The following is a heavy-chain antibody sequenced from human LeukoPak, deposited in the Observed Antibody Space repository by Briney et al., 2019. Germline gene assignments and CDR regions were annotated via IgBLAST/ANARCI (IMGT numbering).Heavy chain of an antibody. J-gene: IGHJ4*02. CDR3: ARDPYGDYSREGYYFDY. CDR2: IIPIFGTA. D-gene: IGHD4-17*01. V-gene: IGHV1-69*05. Sequence: ASAKVSCKASGGTYSSYAISWVRQAPGQGLEWMGRIIPIFGTANYAQKFQGRVTITTDESTSTAYMELSSLRSEDTAVYYCARDPYGDYSREGYYFDYWGQGTLVTVSS. CDR1: GGTYSSYA.